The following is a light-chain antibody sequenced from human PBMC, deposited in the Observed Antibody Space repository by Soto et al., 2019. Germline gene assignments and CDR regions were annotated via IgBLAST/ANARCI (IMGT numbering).Light chain of an antibody. CDR2: GAS. V-gene: IGKV3-20*01. CDR1: QSVSSSY. J-gene: IGKJ1*01. CDR3: QQYGSPPVT. Sequence: EIVLTQSPGTLSLSPGERATLSCRASQSVSSSYLAWYQQKPGQAPRLLIYGASSRATGIPDRFSGSGSGTDFPLTISRLEPEGFAVYYCQQYGSPPVTFGEGTKVEIK.